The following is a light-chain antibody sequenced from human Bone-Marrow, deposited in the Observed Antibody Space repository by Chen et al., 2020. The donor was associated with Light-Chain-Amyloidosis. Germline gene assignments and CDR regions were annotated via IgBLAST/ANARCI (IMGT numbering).Light chain of an antibody. CDR3: QVWDRSSDRPV. V-gene: IGLV3-21*02. J-gene: IGLJ3*02. CDR2: DDS. CDR1: NIGSTS. Sequence: SYVLTQPSSVSVAPGQTATIACGGNNIGSTSVSWYQQTPGQAPHLVVYDDSARPSGIPERLSGSNSGNTATLTISRVEAGDEADYYCQVWDRSSDRPVFGGGTKLTVL.